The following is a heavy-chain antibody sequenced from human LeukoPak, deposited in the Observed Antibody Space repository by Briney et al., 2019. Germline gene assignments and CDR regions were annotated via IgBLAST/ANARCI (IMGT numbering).Heavy chain of an antibody. Sequence: PSETLSLTCAVYGGSFSGYYWSWIRQPPGKGLEWIGEINHSGSTNYNPSLKSRVTISVDTSKNQFSLKLSSVTAADTAVYYCASSGPRSSGYYGDYWGRGTLVTVSS. D-gene: IGHD3-22*01. CDR3: ASSGPRSSGYYGDY. V-gene: IGHV4-34*01. CDR2: INHSGST. CDR1: GGSFSGYY. J-gene: IGHJ4*02.